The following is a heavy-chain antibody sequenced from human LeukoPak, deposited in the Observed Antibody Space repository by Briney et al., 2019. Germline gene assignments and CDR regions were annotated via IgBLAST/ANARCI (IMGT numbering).Heavy chain of an antibody. CDR2: ISAYNGNT. Sequence: ASVKVSCKDSGYTFTSYGISWVRQAPGQGLEWMGWISAYNGNTNYAQKLQGRVTMTTDTSTSTAYMGLRSLRSDDTAVYYCARDLALYGDYFFDYWGQGTLVTVSS. J-gene: IGHJ4*02. V-gene: IGHV1-18*01. CDR1: GYTFTSYG. CDR3: ARDLALYGDYFFDY. D-gene: IGHD4-17*01.